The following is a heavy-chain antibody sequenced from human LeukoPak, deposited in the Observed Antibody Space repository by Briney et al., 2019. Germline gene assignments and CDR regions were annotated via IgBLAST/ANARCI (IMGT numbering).Heavy chain of an antibody. CDR3: VRDLSSSSTAYLHH. D-gene: IGHD6-6*01. CDR2: ISYDGSNK. V-gene: IGHV3-30-3*01. CDR1: GFTFSSYA. Sequence: PGGSLRLSCAASGFTFSSYAMHWVRQAPGKGLEWVAVISYDGSNKYYADSVKGRFSISRDDGKNSLYLQMNSLRAEDTAVYYCVRDLSSSSTAYLHHWGQGTLVTVSS. J-gene: IGHJ1*01.